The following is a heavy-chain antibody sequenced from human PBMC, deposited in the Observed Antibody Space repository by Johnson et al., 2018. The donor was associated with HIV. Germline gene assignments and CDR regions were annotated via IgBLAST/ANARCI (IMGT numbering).Heavy chain of an antibody. J-gene: IGHJ3*02. D-gene: IGHD4-17*01. CDR1: GFTFSSYW. V-gene: IGHV3-7*01. Sequence: VQLVESGGGLVQPGGSLRLSCAASGFTFSSYWMSWVRQAPGKGLEWVANIKQDGSEKYYVDSVKGRFTISRDNSKNTLYLQMNSLRAEDTAVYYCATGSPTVTTNAFDIWGQGTMVTVSS. CDR3: ATGSPTVTTNAFDI. CDR2: IKQDGSEK.